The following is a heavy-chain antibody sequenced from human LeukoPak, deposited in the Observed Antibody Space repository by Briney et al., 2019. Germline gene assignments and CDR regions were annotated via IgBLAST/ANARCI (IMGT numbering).Heavy chain of an antibody. Sequence: PGRSLRLSCAASGFTFSSYAMHWVRQAPGKGLEWVAVISYDGSNKYYADSVKGRFTISRDNSKNTLYLQMNSLRAEDTAVYYCARDGATTRSDHVLDYWGQGTLVTVSS. D-gene: IGHD1-26*01. CDR2: ISYDGSNK. J-gene: IGHJ4*02. CDR1: GFTFSSYA. CDR3: ARDGATTRSDHVLDY. V-gene: IGHV3-30*04.